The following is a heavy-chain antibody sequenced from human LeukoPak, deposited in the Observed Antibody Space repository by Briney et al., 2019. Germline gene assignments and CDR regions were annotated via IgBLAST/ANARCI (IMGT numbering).Heavy chain of an antibody. CDR1: GFTLSTNA. D-gene: IGHD3-22*01. V-gene: IGHV3-23*01. Sequence: GGSLRLSCLTSGFTLSTNAMSWVRQAPGKGLEWISSLTHSGGYTYYAESVKGRFTISRDNSKNTLYLQMNSLRAEDTAIYYCAKDIGDSTGYYSDAFDIWGHGTMVTVSS. J-gene: IGHJ3*02. CDR3: AKDIGDSTGYYSDAFDI. CDR2: LTHSGGYT.